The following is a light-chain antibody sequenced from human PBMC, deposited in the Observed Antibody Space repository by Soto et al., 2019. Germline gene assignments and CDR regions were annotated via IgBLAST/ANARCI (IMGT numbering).Light chain of an antibody. CDR2: GAS. Sequence: IVLTQSPDTLSLSPGERATLSCRASQSVSNNYLAWYQQKPGQAPRLLIYGASNRATGIPDRFNGSGSGTDFTLTISSLQPEDFATYYCQQSYSTPRTFGQGTKVDIK. CDR1: QSVSNNY. J-gene: IGKJ1*01. CDR3: QQSYSTPRT. V-gene: IGKV3-20*01.